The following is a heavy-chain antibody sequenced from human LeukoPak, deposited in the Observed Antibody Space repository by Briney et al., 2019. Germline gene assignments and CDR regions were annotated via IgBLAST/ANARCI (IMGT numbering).Heavy chain of an antibody. Sequence: ASVKVSCKASGYTFTGYYMHWVRQAPGQGLEWMGWINPNSGGTNYAQKFQGWVTMTRDTSISTAYMELSRLRSDDTAVYYCARVRTPGIAATWYWGPDYWGQGTLVTVSS. CDR2: INPNSGGT. CDR3: ARVRTPGIAATWYWGPDY. V-gene: IGHV1-2*04. J-gene: IGHJ4*02. D-gene: IGHD6-13*01. CDR1: GYTFTGYY.